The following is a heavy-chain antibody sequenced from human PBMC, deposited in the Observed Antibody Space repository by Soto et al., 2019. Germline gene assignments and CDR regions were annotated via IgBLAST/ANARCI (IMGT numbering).Heavy chain of an antibody. CDR1: GYTFTHYA. V-gene: IGHV1-3*01. Sequence: QVQLMQSGAEVKKPGASVKVSCTASGYTFTHYAIHWVRHAPGHRLEWMGFINAGSGNTKYSQTFQGRLTFTKDTSASTAYMDLSSLRSEETAIYYCARGLAADGAWGQGTLVTVSS. J-gene: IGHJ5*02. CDR2: INAGSGNT. CDR3: ARGLAADGA. D-gene: IGHD6-13*01.